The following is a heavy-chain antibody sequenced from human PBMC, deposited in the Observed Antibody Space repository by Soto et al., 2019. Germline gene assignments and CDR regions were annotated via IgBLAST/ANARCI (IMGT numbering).Heavy chain of an antibody. CDR2: TSFSGGRT. CDR1: GFIFSNYA. D-gene: IGHD2-21*02. CDR3: AKDSRAFCGGDCSKDY. V-gene: IGHV3-23*01. Sequence: GSLRLSCAASGFIFSNYAMTWVRQGPGRGLEWVSTTSFSGGRTYYADSVKGRFTISRDNSNNTLFLQMSSLRAEDTAIYYCAKDSRAFCGGDCSKDYWGQGTLVTSPQ. J-gene: IGHJ4*02.